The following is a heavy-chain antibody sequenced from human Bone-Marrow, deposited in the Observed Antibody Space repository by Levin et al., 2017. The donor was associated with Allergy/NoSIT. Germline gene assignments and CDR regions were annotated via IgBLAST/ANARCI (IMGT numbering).Heavy chain of an antibody. CDR2: ISYDGNKT. Sequence: PGGSLRLSCAASGFTFSNYAVHWVRQAPGKGLEWVAVISYDGNKTFHAESVKGRFTISRDNSRSTLFLQMSTLRSDDTSVYYCARASSRRGYGLGVWGQGTTVTVSS. J-gene: IGHJ6*02. D-gene: IGHD3-10*01. V-gene: IGHV3-30*07. CDR3: ARASSRRGYGLGV. CDR1: GFTFSNYA.